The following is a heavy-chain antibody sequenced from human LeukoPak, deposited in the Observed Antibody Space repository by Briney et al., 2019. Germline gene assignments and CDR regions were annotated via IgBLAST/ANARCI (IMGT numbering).Heavy chain of an antibody. CDR2: IYYSGST. V-gene: IGHV4-59*08. CDR3: ARHSKYYYDSSGSYVGYFQH. CDR1: GGSISVYY. J-gene: IGHJ1*01. D-gene: IGHD3-22*01. Sequence: SETLSLTCTVSGGSISVYYWSWIRQPPGKGLEWIGYIYYSGSTNYNPSLKSRVTISVDTSKNQFSLKLSSVTAADPAVYYCARHSKYYYDSSGSYVGYFQHWGQGTLVTVSS.